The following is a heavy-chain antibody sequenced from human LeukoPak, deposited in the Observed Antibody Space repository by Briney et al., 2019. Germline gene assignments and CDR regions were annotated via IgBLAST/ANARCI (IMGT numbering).Heavy chain of an antibody. V-gene: IGHV4-34*01. J-gene: IGHJ4*02. D-gene: IGHD3-22*01. CDR1: GGSFSGYY. Sequence: PSEILSLTCAVYGGSFSGYYWSWIRQPPGKGLEWIGEINHSGSTNYNPSLKSRVTISVDTSKNQFSLKLSSVTAADTAVYYCARGRRGFVDYWGQGTLVTVSS. CDR3: ARGRRGFVDY. CDR2: INHSGST.